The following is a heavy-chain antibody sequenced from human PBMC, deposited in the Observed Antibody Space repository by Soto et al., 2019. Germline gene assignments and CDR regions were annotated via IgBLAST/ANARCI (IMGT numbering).Heavy chain of an antibody. Sequence: QVQLVQSGAEVKKPGASVKVSCKTSGYTFTGYYIHWVRQAPGQGLEWMGCINPNSGATNYAQKFRGWVTMTRDTSISTAYMEVSRLTSDDTAVYYCATGPTTHSWGQGTLVTVFS. V-gene: IGHV1-2*04. CDR3: ATGPTTHS. CDR2: INPNSGAT. J-gene: IGHJ4*02. CDR1: GYTFTGYY. D-gene: IGHD2-15*01.